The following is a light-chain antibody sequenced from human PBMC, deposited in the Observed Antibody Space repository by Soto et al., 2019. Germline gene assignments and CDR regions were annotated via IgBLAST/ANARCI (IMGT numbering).Light chain of an antibody. Sequence: IVLTQSPRTLSLSLGERAPPSCTASVTVSNNYLAWYQQKAGHAHRLIIYGASTRATGVTARFSGSGSATQFTLTIRSMQSEDFGFYYCKQYKQWHVAFGEGTELDIK. J-gene: IGKJ4*01. CDR1: VTVSNN. CDR2: GAS. V-gene: IGKV3-15*01. CDR3: KQYKQWHVA.